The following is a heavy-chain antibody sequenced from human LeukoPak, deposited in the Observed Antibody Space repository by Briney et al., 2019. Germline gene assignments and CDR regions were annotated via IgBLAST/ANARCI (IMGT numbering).Heavy chain of an antibody. CDR1: GFTFSGSA. D-gene: IGHD1-26*01. V-gene: IGHV3-73*01. Sequence: GGSLRLSCAASGFTFSGSAMHWVRQASGKGLEWVGRIRSKANSYATAYAASVKGRFTISRDDSKNTAYLQMNSLQTEDTAVYYCARDYSGSYTHWAQGTLVTVSS. CDR3: ARDYSGSYTH. J-gene: IGHJ4*02. CDR2: IRSKANSYAT.